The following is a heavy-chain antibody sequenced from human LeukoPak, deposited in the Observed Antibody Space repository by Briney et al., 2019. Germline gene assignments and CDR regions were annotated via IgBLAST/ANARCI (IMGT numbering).Heavy chain of an antibody. CDR2: IYYGGST. J-gene: IGHJ4*02. V-gene: IGHV4-59*07. CDR1: GGFISSYY. Sequence: SDTLSLTCTVSGGFISSYYGSWIRQPPGKGLEWIGYIYYGGSTNYKPSLKSRDTLSVDTSKNQCSLKLSSVTAADTAVYYCARGRPFDYWGQRTLVTVSS. CDR3: ARGRPFDY.